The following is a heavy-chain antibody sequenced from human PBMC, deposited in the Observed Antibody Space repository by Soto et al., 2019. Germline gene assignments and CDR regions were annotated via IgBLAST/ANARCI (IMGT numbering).Heavy chain of an antibody. J-gene: IGHJ4*02. D-gene: IGHD1-7*01. CDR2: IYYSGST. Sequence: SETLSLTCTVSGGSISSSSYYWGWIRQPPGKGLEWIGSIYYSGSTYYNPSLKSRVTISVDTSKNQFSLKLSSVTAADTAVYYCASWGNWNYGTDYWGQGTLVTVSS. V-gene: IGHV4-39*01. CDR3: ASWGNWNYGTDY. CDR1: GGSISSSSYY.